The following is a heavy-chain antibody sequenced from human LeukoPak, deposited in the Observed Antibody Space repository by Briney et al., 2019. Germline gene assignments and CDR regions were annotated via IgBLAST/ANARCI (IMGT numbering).Heavy chain of an antibody. CDR2: LSGSGDFK. D-gene: IGHD1-26*01. J-gene: IGHJ4*02. CDR3: AKMSGYRATYPPDY. CDR1: VFSFSSHA. Sequence: PGGSLRLSCSASVFSFSSHAMTWVRQAPGKGLEWVSALSGSGDFKYYADSVKGRFTISRDNSKNTLYLQMNSLRAEDTAVYYCAKMSGYRATYPPDYWGQGALVTVSS. V-gene: IGHV3-23*01.